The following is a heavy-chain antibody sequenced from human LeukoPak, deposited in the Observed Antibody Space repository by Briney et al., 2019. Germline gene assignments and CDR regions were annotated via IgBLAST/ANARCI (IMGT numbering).Heavy chain of an antibody. CDR2: INSSGST. CDR1: GGSINSYY. D-gene: IGHD2-2*01. V-gene: IGHV4-4*07. Sequence: SETLSLTCTVSGGSINSYYWSWIRQPAGRGLEWIGRINSSGSTTYNPSLKSRVTMSVDTSKNQFSLRLSSVTAADTAVYYCARVQYLRTDWFDPWGQGTLVTVSS. J-gene: IGHJ5*02. CDR3: ARVQYLRTDWFDP.